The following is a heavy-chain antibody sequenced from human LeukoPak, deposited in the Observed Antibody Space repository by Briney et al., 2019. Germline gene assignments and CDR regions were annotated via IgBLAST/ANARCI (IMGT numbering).Heavy chain of an antibody. Sequence: GGSLRLSCVGSGFTFRSHAMSWVRQAPEKGLEFVSGIYENGGTTYYADSVKGRFSISRDNSKNTLYLQMDSLRGEDTAVYYCAKDVPYCSSTICYKGFDYWGQGTLVTVSS. V-gene: IGHV3-23*01. J-gene: IGHJ4*02. CDR1: GFTFRSHA. D-gene: IGHD2-2*02. CDR3: AKDVPYCSSTICYKGFDY. CDR2: IYENGGTT.